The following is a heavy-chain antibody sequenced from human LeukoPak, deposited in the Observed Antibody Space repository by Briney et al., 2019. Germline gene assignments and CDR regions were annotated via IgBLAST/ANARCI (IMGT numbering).Heavy chain of an antibody. V-gene: IGHV4-30-4*08. CDR1: GGSISSGDYY. Sequence: SETLSLTCTVSGGSISSGDYYWSWFRQPPGKGLEWIGYIYYSGSTYYNPSLKSRVTISVDTSKNQFSLELSSVTAADTTVYYCARVGWAIFGVVIDQYFQHWGQGTLVTVSS. CDR2: IYYSGST. D-gene: IGHD3-3*01. J-gene: IGHJ1*01. CDR3: ARVGWAIFGVVIDQYFQH.